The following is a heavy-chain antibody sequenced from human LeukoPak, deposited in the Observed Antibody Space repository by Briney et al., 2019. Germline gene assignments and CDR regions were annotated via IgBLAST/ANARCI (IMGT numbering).Heavy chain of an antibody. CDR2: ISGSGGST. CDR1: GFTFSSYA. J-gene: IGHJ4*02. CDR3: AKGLRPQSSGWYFFDF. D-gene: IGHD6-19*01. V-gene: IGHV3-23*01. Sequence: GGSLRLSCAASGFTFSSYAMSWVRQAPGKGLEWVSAISGSGGSTYYADSVKGRFTISRDNSKNTLYLQMNSLRAEDTAVYYCAKGLRPQSSGWYFFDFWGQGTLVTVSS.